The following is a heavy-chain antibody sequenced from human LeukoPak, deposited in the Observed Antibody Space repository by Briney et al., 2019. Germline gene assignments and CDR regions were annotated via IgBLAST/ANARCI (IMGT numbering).Heavy chain of an antibody. D-gene: IGHD3-3*01. CDR2: INPSGGRA. J-gene: IGHJ6*02. CDR1: GYTFTSYY. CDR3: ARDTIFGVVLEPHGMDV. Sequence: GASVKVSCKASGYTFTSYYMHWVRQAPGQGLEWMGIINPSGGRARYAQKFQGRVTMTRDTSTSTVYMEVSSLRSEDTAVYYCARDTIFGVVLEPHGMDVWGQGTTVTVSS. V-gene: IGHV1-46*01.